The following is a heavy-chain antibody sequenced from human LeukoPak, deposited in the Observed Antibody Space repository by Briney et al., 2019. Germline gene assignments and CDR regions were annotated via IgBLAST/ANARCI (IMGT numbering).Heavy chain of an antibody. J-gene: IGHJ5*02. V-gene: IGHV5-51*01. CDR3: ARSITMVRGGGWFDP. D-gene: IGHD3-10*01. CDR2: IYPGDSDT. CDR1: GHSFTTYW. Sequence: PGESLKISCKASGHSFTTYWIAWVRQMPGKGLEWMGIIYPGDSDTRYSPSFSGQVTISADKSLSTAYLQWSSLKASDTAMYYCARSITMVRGGGWFDPWGQGTLVTVSS.